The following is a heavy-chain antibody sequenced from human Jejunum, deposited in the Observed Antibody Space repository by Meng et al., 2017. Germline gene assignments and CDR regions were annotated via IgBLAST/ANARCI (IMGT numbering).Heavy chain of an antibody. CDR2: ISHTGST. J-gene: IGHJ5*02. CDR1: GGYNNTNDW. CDR3: ARVRDCSTVSCESGIDP. Sequence: QVPRQGAGPGLVKPSGTLSLTCAVSGGYNNTNDWWGWIRQPPGKGLEWIGEISHTGSTNYNPSLKSRVTITVDKSKNQLSLRLNSVTAADTALYYCARVRDCSTVSCESGIDPWGQGTLVTVSS. D-gene: IGHD2-15*01. V-gene: IGHV4-4*02.